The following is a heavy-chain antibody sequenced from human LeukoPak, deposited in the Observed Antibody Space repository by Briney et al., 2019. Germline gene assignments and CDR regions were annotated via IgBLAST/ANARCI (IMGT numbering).Heavy chain of an antibody. CDR1: GYSFGSHW. V-gene: IGHV5-51*01. CDR2: IYPGDSHT. CDR3: ARHASSWSFDY. D-gene: IGHD6-13*01. J-gene: IGHJ4*02. Sequence: GESLKISCKGSGYSFGSHWIGWVRQMPGKGLEWMGIIYPGDSHTRYSPSFQGQVTISADKSISTAYLQWSSLKASDTAMYYCARHASSWSFDYWGQGTLVTVSS.